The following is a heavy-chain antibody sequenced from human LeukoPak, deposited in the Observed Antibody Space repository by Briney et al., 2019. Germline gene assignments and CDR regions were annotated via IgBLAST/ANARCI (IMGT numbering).Heavy chain of an antibody. CDR1: GGTFTSYD. D-gene: IGHD3-3*01. CDR2: MNPNSGNT. V-gene: IGHV1-8*03. CDR3: ARGGYDFWSGPPDY. Sequence: ASVKVSCKASGGTFTSYDINWVRQATGQGLEWMGWMNPNSGNTGYAQKFQGRVTITRNTSISTAYMELSSLRSEDTAVYYCARGGYDFWSGPPDYWGQGTLVTVSS. J-gene: IGHJ4*02.